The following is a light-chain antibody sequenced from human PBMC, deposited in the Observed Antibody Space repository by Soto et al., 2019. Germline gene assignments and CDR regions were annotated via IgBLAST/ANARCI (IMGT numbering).Light chain of an antibody. V-gene: IGKV3-15*01. Sequence: EIVMTQSPATLSVSAGERATLSCRASQSVNSNLAWYQQKPGQAPRLLIYGASTRATGIPARFSGSGSGTEFTLTISSLQSEDFAVYYCQQYNNWPPYTCGQGTKLEIK. CDR3: QQYNNWPPYT. J-gene: IGKJ2*01. CDR1: QSVNSN. CDR2: GAS.